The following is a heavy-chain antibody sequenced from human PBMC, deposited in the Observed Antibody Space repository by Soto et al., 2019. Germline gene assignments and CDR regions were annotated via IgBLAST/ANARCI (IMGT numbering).Heavy chain of an antibody. Sequence: SETLSLTCTVSGGSISSGGYYWSWIRQHPGKGLEWIGYIYYSGSTYYNPSLKSRVTISVDTPKNQFSLKLSSVTAADTAVYYCARGEYYYDSSGYYYVYRGQGTMFTVSS. CDR2: IYYSGST. CDR1: GGSISSGGYY. CDR3: ARGEYYYDSSGYYYVY. D-gene: IGHD3-22*01. V-gene: IGHV4-31*02. J-gene: IGHJ4*02.